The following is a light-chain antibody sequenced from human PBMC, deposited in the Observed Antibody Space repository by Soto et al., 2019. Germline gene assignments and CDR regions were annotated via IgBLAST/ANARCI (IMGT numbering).Light chain of an antibody. Sequence: EIVLTQSPGTLSLSPGEGATLSCRASQSVSTNFFAWYQQKPGQAPRLLIYGASTRATGIPGRFSGSGSGTDFTLTISRLEPEDFAVYYCQQYGRTSWTFGKGTK. J-gene: IGKJ1*01. CDR2: GAS. V-gene: IGKV3-20*01. CDR3: QQYGRTSWT. CDR1: QSVSTNF.